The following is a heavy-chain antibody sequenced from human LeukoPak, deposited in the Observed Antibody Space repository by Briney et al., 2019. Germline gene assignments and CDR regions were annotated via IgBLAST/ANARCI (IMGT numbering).Heavy chain of an antibody. D-gene: IGHD6-13*01. CDR2: INWNGGST. CDR1: GFTFDDYG. J-gene: IGHJ3*02. Sequence: PGGSLRLSCAASGFTFDDYGMSWVRQAPGKGLEWVSGINWNGGSTGYADSVKGRFTISRDNAKNSLYLQMNSLRAEDTALYYCAKGWEQQLYDAFDIWGQGTMVTVSS. V-gene: IGHV3-20*04. CDR3: AKGWEQQLYDAFDI.